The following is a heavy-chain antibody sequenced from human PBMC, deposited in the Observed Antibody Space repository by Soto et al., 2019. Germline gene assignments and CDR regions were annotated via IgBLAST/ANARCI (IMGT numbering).Heavy chain of an antibody. J-gene: IGHJ1*01. CDR3: ARATPDSSGYYSEYFQH. Sequence: SVKVSCKASGYTFTGYYMHWVRQAPGQGLEWMGWINPNSGGTNYAQKFQGRVTMTRDTSISTAYMELSRLRSDDTAVYYCARATPDSSGYYSEYFQHWGQGTLVTVPQ. CDR2: INPNSGGT. CDR1: GYTFTGYY. V-gene: IGHV1-2*02. D-gene: IGHD3-22*01.